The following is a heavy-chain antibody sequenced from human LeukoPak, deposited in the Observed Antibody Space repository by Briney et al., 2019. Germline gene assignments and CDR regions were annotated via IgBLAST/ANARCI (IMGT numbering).Heavy chain of an antibody. D-gene: IGHD5-12*01. J-gene: IGHJ3*02. V-gene: IGHV3-30*04. CDR2: ISYDGRNK. CDR1: GFTFSRYA. CDR3: ARESWLRSPDAFDI. Sequence: GGSLRLSCAASGFTFSRYAMHGVREAPGKGREWGAVISYDGRNKYYADSVKGGFTISRDNSKNTLYLQMNSLRAEDTAVYYCARESWLRSPDAFDIWGQGTMVTVSS.